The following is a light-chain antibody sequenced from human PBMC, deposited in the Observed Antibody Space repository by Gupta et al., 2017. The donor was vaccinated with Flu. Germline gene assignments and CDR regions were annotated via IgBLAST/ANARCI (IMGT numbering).Light chain of an antibody. CDR2: GNN. CDR1: SSNLGAGYD. Sequence: VTISCTGSSSNLGAGYDVHWYQHLPGTAHKLLIYGNNNRPSGVPDRLSGSKSGTSASLAITGLQAEEEADYYCQSDDSSLSGYVFGTGTKVSVL. V-gene: IGLV1-40*01. CDR3: QSDDSSLSGYV. J-gene: IGLJ1*01.